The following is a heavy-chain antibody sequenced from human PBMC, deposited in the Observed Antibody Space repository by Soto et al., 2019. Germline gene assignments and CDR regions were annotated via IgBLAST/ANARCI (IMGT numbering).Heavy chain of an antibody. D-gene: IGHD2-2*01. J-gene: IGHJ6*02. CDR1: GGTFSSYA. CDR3: ARGSIAVVPDAIYNYYAMDV. V-gene: IGHV1-69*01. CDR2: IIPVFGTT. Sequence: QVQVVQSGAEVKKPGSSVKVSCKAAGGTFSSYAISWVRQAPGLGLEWMGGIIPVFGTTHYAQKFQGRVAISADGSTSTAYLELSRLRSEDTAVYYCARGSIAVVPDAIYNYYAMDVWGQGTTVTVSS.